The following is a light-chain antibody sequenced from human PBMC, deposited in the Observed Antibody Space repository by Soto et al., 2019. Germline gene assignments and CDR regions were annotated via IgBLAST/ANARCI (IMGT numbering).Light chain of an antibody. CDR2: EVS. V-gene: IGLV2-14*01. CDR3: SSFTTSSTLV. CDR1: NSDIGVYNY. J-gene: IGLJ1*01. Sequence: QSVLTQPASVSGSPGQSITISCTGTNSDIGVYNYVSWYQHHPGKAPKLLIYEVSHPPSGVSNRFSGSKSGNTASLTISGLQAEDEDDYYCSSFTTSSTLVFGAGTKVTVL.